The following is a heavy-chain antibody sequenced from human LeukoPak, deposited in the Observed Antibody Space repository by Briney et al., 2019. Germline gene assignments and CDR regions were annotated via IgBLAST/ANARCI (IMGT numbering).Heavy chain of an antibody. CDR1: GFTFDDYA. V-gene: IGHV3-9*01. D-gene: IGHD2-15*01. J-gene: IGHJ5*02. CDR2: ISWNSGSI. Sequence: PGGSLRLSCAASGFTFDDYAMHWVRQAPGKGLEWVSGISWNSGSIGYADSVKGRFTISRDNAKNSLYLQMNSLRAEDTALYYCARVNFVVVVSATQNWFDPWGQGTLVTVSS. CDR3: ARVNFVVVVSATQNWFDP.